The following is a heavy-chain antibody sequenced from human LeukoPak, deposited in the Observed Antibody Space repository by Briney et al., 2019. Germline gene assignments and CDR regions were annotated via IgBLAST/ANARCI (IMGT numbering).Heavy chain of an antibody. J-gene: IGHJ4*02. CDR2: ISSSGAST. Sequence: GGSLRLSCAASGFTFSSYDMSWVRQAPGKGLEWVSGISSSGASTHYADSVKGRFTISRDKSKNTLFLRMNSLRAEDTAIYYCARASGWPYYFDYWGQGTLVTVSS. CDR3: ARASGWPYYFDY. CDR1: GFTFSSYD. D-gene: IGHD6-19*01. V-gene: IGHV3-23*01.